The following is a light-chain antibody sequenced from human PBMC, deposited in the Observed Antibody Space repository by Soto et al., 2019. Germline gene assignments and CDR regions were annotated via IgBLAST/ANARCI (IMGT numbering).Light chain of an antibody. Sequence: EIVMTQSPATLSVSPGERATLSCRASQSVSSNLAWYQRKPGQAPRLLIYGASTRATGIPARFSGSGSGTDFTLTISRLEPEDFAVYYCQQYATSPQTFGQGTKVDIK. V-gene: IGKV3-15*01. CDR1: QSVSSN. CDR2: GAS. CDR3: QQYATSPQT. J-gene: IGKJ1*01.